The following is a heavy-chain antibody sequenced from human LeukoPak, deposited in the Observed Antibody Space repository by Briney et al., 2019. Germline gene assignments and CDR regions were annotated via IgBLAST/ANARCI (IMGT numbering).Heavy chain of an antibody. D-gene: IGHD1-26*01. CDR3: ASSSRWELRRYDAFDI. V-gene: IGHV5-51*01. CDR1: GYSFTSYW. Sequence: PGESLKISCKGSGYSFTSYWIGWVRQMPGKGLEWMGIIYPSDSDTRYSPSFQGQVTISADKSISTAYLQWSSLKASDTAMYYCASSSRWELRRYDAFDIWGQGTMVTVSS. J-gene: IGHJ3*02. CDR2: IYPSDSDT.